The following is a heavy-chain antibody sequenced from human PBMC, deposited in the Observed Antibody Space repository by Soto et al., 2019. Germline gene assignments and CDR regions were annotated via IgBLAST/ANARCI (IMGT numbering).Heavy chain of an antibody. Sequence: SETLSLTCTVSGGSISDHFWNWLRQPPGKGLEWIGYIYYTGSTVFNPSLESRLTMSVDTSNTQFSLTLTSVTAADTAVYYCARGLTYNIGWPYFASGGQGTLVPVPS. CDR2: IYYTGST. CDR3: ARGLTYNIGWPYFAS. V-gene: IGHV4-59*11. CDR1: GGSISDHF. J-gene: IGHJ4*02. D-gene: IGHD6-19*01.